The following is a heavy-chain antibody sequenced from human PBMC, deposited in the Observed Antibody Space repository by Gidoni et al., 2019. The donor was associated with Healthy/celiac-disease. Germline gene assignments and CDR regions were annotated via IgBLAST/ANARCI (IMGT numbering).Heavy chain of an antibody. V-gene: IGHV4-59*01. CDR2: IYYSGST. CDR3: ARGGDGDYLVAFDI. Sequence: QVQLQESGPGLVKPSETLSLTCTVSCGSISSYYWSWIRQPPGKGLEWIGYIYYSGSTNYNPSLKSRVTISVDTSKNQFSLKLSSVTAADTAVYYCARGGDGDYLVAFDIWGQGTMVTVSS. J-gene: IGHJ3*02. D-gene: IGHD4-17*01. CDR1: CGSISSYY.